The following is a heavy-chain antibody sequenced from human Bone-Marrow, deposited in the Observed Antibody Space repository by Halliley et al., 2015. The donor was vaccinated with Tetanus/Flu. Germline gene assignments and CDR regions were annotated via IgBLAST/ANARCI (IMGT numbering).Heavy chain of an antibody. V-gene: IGHV5-51*01. CDR2: VYPDDSDA. D-gene: IGHD1-1*01. Sequence: QLEQSGAEVKKPGESLKISCKASGYSFTAYWIGWVRHMPGEGLEWMGVVYPDDSDARYSPSFEGHITISADKSISTAFLQWNSLKASDPAIYYCARGGGNWDPFDYWGQGTLVTVSS. J-gene: IGHJ4*02. CDR3: ARGGGNWDPFDY. CDR1: GYSFTAYW.